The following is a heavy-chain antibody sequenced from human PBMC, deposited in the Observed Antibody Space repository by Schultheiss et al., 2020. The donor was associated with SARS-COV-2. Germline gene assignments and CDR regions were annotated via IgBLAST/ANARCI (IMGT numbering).Heavy chain of an antibody. CDR2: IYSGGST. CDR3: ARDWGYSYGYAYDYYYGMDV. V-gene: IGHV3-53*01. Sequence: GGSLRLSCAASGFTVSSNYMSWVRQAPGKGLEWVSVIYSGGSTYYADSVKGRFTISRHNSKNTLYLQMNSLRAEDTAVYYCARDWGYSYGYAYDYYYGMDVWGQGTTVTVSS. CDR1: GFTVSSNY. D-gene: IGHD5-18*01. J-gene: IGHJ6*02.